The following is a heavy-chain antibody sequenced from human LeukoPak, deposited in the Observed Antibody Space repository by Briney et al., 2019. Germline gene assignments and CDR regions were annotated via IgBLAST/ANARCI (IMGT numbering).Heavy chain of an antibody. V-gene: IGHV3-48*01. CDR1: GFTFSSYS. CDR3: ARDVGVYGDSAILGY. CDR2: IGSSRSTI. Sequence: PGGSLRLSCAASGFTFSSYSMNWVRQAPGKGLEWLSFIGSSRSTIYYTDSVKGRLTISRDNAKNSLYLQMNSLRAEDTAVYYCARDVGVYGDSAILGYWGQGTLVTVSS. J-gene: IGHJ4*02. D-gene: IGHD4-17*01.